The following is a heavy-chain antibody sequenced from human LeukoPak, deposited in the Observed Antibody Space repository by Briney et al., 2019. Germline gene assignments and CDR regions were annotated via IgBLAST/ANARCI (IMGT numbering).Heavy chain of an antibody. J-gene: IGHJ3*02. D-gene: IGHD3-22*01. V-gene: IGHV1-46*01. CDR3: ARDHSPYYYDSSSGAFDI. Sequence: ASVKVSCKASGYTFTSYYMHWVRQAPGQGLEWMGIINPSGGSTSYAQKFQGRVTMTRDTSTSTVYMELSSLRSEDTAVYYCARDHSPYYYDSSSGAFDIWGQGTMVTVSS. CDR2: INPSGGST. CDR1: GYTFTSYY.